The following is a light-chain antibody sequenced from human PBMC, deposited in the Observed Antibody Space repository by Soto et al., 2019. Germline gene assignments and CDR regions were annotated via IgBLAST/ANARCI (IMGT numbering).Light chain of an antibody. V-gene: IGKV3-11*01. Sequence: DILLTQSPATPALSPGERVTLYCRATQRVGSSVAWYQQKSAQAPRLLIYDASVRATGIPARFSGSGSGTDFTLTISSLEPEDFAVYYCQLSQQRSNWPPITFGQGTRLDIK. CDR2: DAS. CDR3: QLSQQRSNWPPIT. CDR1: QRVGSS. J-gene: IGKJ5*01.